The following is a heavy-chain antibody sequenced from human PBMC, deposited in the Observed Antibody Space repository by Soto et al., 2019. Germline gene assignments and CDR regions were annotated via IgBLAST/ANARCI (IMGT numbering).Heavy chain of an antibody. CDR1: GFTLTSSA. V-gene: IGHV1-58*01. Sequence: SVKVSCKASGFTLTSSAVQWVRQARGQRLEWVGWIVVGSGNTNYAQKFQERVTITRDMSTSTAYMELSSLRSEDTAVNYCAAVGRPLQAGGKPWVDHYCMDFCGQGTRVTVSS. CDR3: AAVGRPLQAGGKPWVDHYCMDF. CDR2: IVVGSGNT. D-gene: IGHD1-1*01. J-gene: IGHJ6*02.